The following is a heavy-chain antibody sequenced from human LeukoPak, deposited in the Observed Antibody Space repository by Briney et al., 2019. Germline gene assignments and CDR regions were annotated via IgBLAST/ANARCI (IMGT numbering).Heavy chain of an antibody. CDR2: ISYDGSNK. Sequence: PGGSLRLSCAASGFTFSSYAMHWVRQAPGKGLEWVAVISYDGSNKYYADSVKGRFTISRDNSKNTLYLQMNSLRAEDTAVYYCAREGLERDFWSGYFTFFDPWGQGTLVTVSS. CDR1: GFTFSSYA. V-gene: IGHV3-30-3*01. D-gene: IGHD3-3*01. CDR3: AREGLERDFWSGYFTFFDP. J-gene: IGHJ5*02.